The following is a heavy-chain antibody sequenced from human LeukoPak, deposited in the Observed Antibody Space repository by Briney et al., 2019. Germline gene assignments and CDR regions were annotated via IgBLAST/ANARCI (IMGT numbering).Heavy chain of an antibody. D-gene: IGHD2-15*01. CDR2: IRTKANGGTT. V-gene: IGHV3-49*04. Sequence: GGSRRLSCTDSGFTFGDYALSWVRQAPGKGLEWVSFIRTKANGGTTEYAASVKGRFSISRDDPKSIAYLQMDSLKIEDTAVYYCNPLCSGGSCYLFDYWGQGTLVTVSS. J-gene: IGHJ4*02. CDR3: NPLCSGGSCYLFDY. CDR1: GFTFGDYA.